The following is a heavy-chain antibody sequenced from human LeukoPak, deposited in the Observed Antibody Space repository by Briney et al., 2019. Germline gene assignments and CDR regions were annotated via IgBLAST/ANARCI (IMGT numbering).Heavy chain of an antibody. CDR2: INHSGST. J-gene: IGHJ4*02. D-gene: IGHD3-22*01. V-gene: IGHV4-39*07. Sequence: SETLSLTCTVSGGSISSSSYYWGWIRQPPGKGLEWIGEINHSGSTNYNPSLKSRVTISVDTSKNQFSLKLSSVTAADTAVYYCARGLIGMYYYDSSGYYSLGYWGQGTLVTVSS. CDR1: GGSISSSSYY. CDR3: ARGLIGMYYYDSSGYYSLGY.